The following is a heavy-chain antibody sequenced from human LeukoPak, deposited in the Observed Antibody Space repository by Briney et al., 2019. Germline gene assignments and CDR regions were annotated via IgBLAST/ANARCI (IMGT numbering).Heavy chain of an antibody. CDR2: IDPSDSYT. V-gene: IGHV5-10-1*01. D-gene: IGHD5-18*01. CDR1: GYRFTNYW. Sequence: GEPLRISGKCPGYRFTNYWFTWVRQVPGKGLEWMGRIDPSDSYTNYSPSFQGHVTISADKSITIGYLQWSSLKASDTAMYYCARTRGYSYGPPFDFWGQGTLVTVSS. CDR3: ARTRGYSYGPPFDF. J-gene: IGHJ4*02.